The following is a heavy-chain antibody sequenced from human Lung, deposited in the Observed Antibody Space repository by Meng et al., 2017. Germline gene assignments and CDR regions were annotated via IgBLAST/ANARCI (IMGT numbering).Heavy chain of an antibody. D-gene: IGHD6-19*01. CDR3: ARDPSSRIAEAYFDF. CDR2: IYYGGGA. CDR1: GGSISNSDYY. J-gene: IGHJ2*01. V-gene: IGHV4-39*07. Sequence: SETLSLTCSVSGGSISNSDYYWVWIRQPPGKGLEWIGSIYYGGGAFYNPSLKSRVTISVDTSKNQFSLKVTSVTAADTAVYYCARDPSSRIAEAYFDFWGRGTQVTVSS.